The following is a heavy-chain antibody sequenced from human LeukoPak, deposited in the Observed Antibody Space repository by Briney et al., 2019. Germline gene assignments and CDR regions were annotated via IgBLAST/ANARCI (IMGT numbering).Heavy chain of an antibody. V-gene: IGHV4-39*07. CDR3: ARSDHDFWSGYYTLFDY. CDR2: IYHSGST. D-gene: IGHD3-3*01. CDR1: GGSISSSSYY. Sequence: PSETLSLTCTVSGGSISSSSYYWGWIRQPPGKGLEWIGSIYHSGSTYYNPSLKSRVTISVDTSKNQFSLKLSSVTAADTAVYYCARSDHDFWSGYYTLFDYWGQGTLVTVSS. J-gene: IGHJ4*02.